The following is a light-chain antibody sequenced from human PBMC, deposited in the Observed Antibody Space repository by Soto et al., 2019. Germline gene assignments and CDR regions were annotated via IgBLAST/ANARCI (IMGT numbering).Light chain of an antibody. Sequence: ENVLTQSPGTLSLSPGERATLFCRASQSVTNNFFAWYQQKPGQAPRLLIYGISSRATGIPDRFSGSGSGTDFTLTISRLEPEDFVVYYCQQYITLPHTFGQGTKLEVK. J-gene: IGKJ2*01. CDR3: QQYITLPHT. V-gene: IGKV3-20*01. CDR2: GIS. CDR1: QSVTNNF.